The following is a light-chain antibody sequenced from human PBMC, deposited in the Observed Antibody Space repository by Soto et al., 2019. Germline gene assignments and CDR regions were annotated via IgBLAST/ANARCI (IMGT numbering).Light chain of an antibody. V-gene: IGLV2-14*01. CDR2: EVS. CDR3: SSYTSSSTPYV. CDR1: SRDVGGYNY. J-gene: IGLJ1*01. Sequence: QSVLTQPASVSGSPGQSITISCTGTSRDVGGYNYVSWYQQHPGKAPKLMIYEVSNRPSGVSNRFSGSKSGNTPSLTISGLQAEDEADYYCSSYTSSSTPYVFGTGTKVTVL.